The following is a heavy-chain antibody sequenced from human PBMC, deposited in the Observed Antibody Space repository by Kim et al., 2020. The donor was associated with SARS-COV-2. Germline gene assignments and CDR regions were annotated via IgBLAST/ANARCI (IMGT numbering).Heavy chain of an antibody. CDR3: AKDRWFEEEAYYYGMDV. D-gene: IGHD3-10*01. J-gene: IGHJ6*02. V-gene: IGHV3-23*01. Sequence: VKGRFTISRDNSKNTLYLQMNSLRAEDTAVYYCAKDRWFEEEAYYYGMDVWGQGTTVTVSS.